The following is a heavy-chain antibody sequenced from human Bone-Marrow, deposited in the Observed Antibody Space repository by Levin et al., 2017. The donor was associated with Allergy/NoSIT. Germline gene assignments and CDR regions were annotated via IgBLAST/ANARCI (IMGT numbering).Heavy chain of an antibody. CDR3: ARDGHYYYDHSGYYSAFDV. Sequence: GGSLRLSCEASGFTFSTYWMHWVRQAPGKGLEWISRISSDGSDTRYADSVTGRFTISRDNAKSTLYLQMDSLRAEDTAVYHCARDGHYYYDHSGYYSAFDVWGQGTVVTVSS. J-gene: IGHJ3*01. CDR2: ISSDGSDT. D-gene: IGHD3-22*01. V-gene: IGHV3-74*01. CDR1: GFTFSTYW.